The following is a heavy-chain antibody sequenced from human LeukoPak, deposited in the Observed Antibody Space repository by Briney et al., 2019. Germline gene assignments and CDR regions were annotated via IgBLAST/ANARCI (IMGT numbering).Heavy chain of an antibody. J-gene: IGHJ3*01. V-gene: IGHV3-74*01. Sequence: GGSLRLSCAASGFTFSNYWMHWVRQAPGKGLVWVSRITGDGSSTSYADSVKGRFTISRDNAKNTLYLQMNSLRAEDTAVYYCASDRGGWSFWGQGTMVTASS. CDR1: GFTFSNYW. CDR3: ASDRGGWSF. CDR2: ITGDGSST. D-gene: IGHD1-26*01.